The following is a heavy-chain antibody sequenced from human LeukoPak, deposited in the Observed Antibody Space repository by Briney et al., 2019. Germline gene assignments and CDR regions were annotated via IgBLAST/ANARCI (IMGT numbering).Heavy chain of an antibody. V-gene: IGHV4-59*01. CDR1: GGSIGSYY. CDR2: IYYSGST. J-gene: IGHJ2*01. D-gene: IGHD7-27*01. CDR3: ARDRANWGSTGWYFDL. Sequence: SETLSLTCTVSGGSIGSYYWSWIRQPPGKGLEWIGYIYYSGSTNYNPSLKSRVTISVDTSKNQFSLKLSSVTAADTAVYYCARDRANWGSTGWYFDLWGRGTLVTVSS.